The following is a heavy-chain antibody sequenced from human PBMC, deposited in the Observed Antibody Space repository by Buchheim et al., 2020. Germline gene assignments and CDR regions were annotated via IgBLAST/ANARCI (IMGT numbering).Heavy chain of an antibody. Sequence: QVQLVQSGAEVKKPGASVKVSCKASGYTFTSYYMHWVRQAPGQGLEWMGIINPSGGSTSYAQKFQGRVPMTRDTSTSTVYLGLSSLRSEDTAVYYCARGGLEQLVTNSFDTWGQGTL. CDR1: GYTFTSYY. CDR2: INPSGGST. J-gene: IGHJ5*02. D-gene: IGHD6-13*01. CDR3: ARGGLEQLVTNSFDT. V-gene: IGHV1-46*01.